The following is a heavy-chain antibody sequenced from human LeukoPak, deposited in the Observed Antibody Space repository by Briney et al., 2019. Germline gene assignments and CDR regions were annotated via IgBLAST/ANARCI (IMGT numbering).Heavy chain of an antibody. J-gene: IGHJ4*02. CDR1: GFTFSDYY. CDR3: ARGFRGWYAEGFDY. CDR2: ISDSGSSI. D-gene: IGHD6-19*01. Sequence: PGGSLRLSCAASGFTFSDYYMSWIRQAPGKGLEWVSPISDSGSSIYYADSVKGRSTISRDNAKNSLYVQMNSLRAEDTAVYYLARGFRGWYAEGFDYWGQGTVVPVSS. V-gene: IGHV3-11*04.